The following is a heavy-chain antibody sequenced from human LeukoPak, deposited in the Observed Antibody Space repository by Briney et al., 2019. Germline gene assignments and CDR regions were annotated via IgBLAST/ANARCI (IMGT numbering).Heavy chain of an antibody. CDR1: GGSISSSSYY. CDR3: ARYDSRPFGAVDV. J-gene: IGHJ6*04. Sequence: PSEALSLTCTVSGGSISSSSYYWGWIRQPPGKGLEWIESIYYSGSTYYNPSLKSRVTISVDTSKNQFSLKLSSVTAADTAVYYCARYDSRPFGAVDVWGKGTTVTVSS. CDR2: IYYSGST. V-gene: IGHV4-39*01. D-gene: IGHD3-22*01.